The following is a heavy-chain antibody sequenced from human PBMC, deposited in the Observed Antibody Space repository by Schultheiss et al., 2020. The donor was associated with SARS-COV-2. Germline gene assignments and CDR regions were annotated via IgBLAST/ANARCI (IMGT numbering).Heavy chain of an antibody. Sequence: SQTLSLTCTVSGGSISSYYWSWIRQPPGKGLEWIGYIYYSGRTNYNPSLKSRFTISVDTSKNQFSLKLSSVTAADTAVYYCARGGMLVVVPDYWGQGTLVTVSS. D-gene: IGHD3-22*01. V-gene: IGHV4-59*12. CDR1: GGSISSYY. CDR3: ARGGMLVVVPDY. J-gene: IGHJ4*02. CDR2: IYYSGRT.